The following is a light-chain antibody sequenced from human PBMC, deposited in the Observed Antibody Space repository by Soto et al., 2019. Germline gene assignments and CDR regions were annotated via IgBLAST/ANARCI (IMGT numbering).Light chain of an antibody. J-gene: IGKJ1*01. V-gene: IGKV1-16*02. CDR1: QGINNY. Sequence: DIQMTQSPSSLSASVGDRVTLTCRASQGINNYVAWFQQKPGRDPKSLIYATHRLHSGVPSKFSASGSGTEFTLTISSLQPEDFATSYCQQYDVFPRTFGQGTKVEI. CDR3: QQYDVFPRT. CDR2: ATH.